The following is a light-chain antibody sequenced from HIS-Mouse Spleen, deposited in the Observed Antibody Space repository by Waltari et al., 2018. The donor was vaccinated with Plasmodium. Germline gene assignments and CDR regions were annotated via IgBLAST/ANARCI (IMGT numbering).Light chain of an antibody. CDR3: QQYYSYPFT. V-gene: IGKV1-8*01. J-gene: IGKJ3*01. CDR1: QGISSY. Sequence: AIRMTQSPSSFSASTGARVNITCRASQGISSYLAWYQQKPGKATKLMIYAASTLQSGVPSRFSGSGSGTDFTLTISYLQSEDFATYYCQQYYSYPFTFGPGTKVDIK. CDR2: AAS.